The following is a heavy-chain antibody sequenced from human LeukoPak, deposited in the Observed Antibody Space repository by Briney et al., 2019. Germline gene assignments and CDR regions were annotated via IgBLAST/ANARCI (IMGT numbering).Heavy chain of an antibody. Sequence: GGSLRLSCAASGFTFSSYAMSWVRQAPGKGLEWVSSISSSSSYIYYADSVKGRFTISRDNAKNSLYLQMNSLRAEDTAVYYCARDLGGDSSAMAGAFDIWGQGTMVTVSS. CDR1: GFTFSSYA. V-gene: IGHV3-21*01. CDR2: ISSSSSYI. CDR3: ARDLGGDSSAMAGAFDI. J-gene: IGHJ3*02. D-gene: IGHD3-22*01.